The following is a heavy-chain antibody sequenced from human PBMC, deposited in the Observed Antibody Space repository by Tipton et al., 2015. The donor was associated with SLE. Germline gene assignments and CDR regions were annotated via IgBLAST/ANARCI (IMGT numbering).Heavy chain of an antibody. J-gene: IGHJ1*01. D-gene: IGHD6-19*01. V-gene: IGHV4-34*01. CDR2: INHSGST. Sequence: TLSLTCAVYGGSFSGYYWSWIRQPPGKGLEWIGEINHSGSTNYNPSLKSRVTMSVDTSKNQFSLKLSSVTAADTAVYYCARGVGSGWYDEYFQHWGQGTLVTVSS. CDR1: GGSFSGYY. CDR3: ARGVGSGWYDEYFQH.